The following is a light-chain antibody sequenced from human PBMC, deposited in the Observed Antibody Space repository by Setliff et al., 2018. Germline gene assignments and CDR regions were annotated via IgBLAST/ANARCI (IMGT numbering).Light chain of an antibody. V-gene: IGLV1-44*01. CDR2: GNS. Sequence: QSALTQPPSASGTPGQRVTISCSGSRSNVGPNTVDWYQQVPGTAPRLLLFGNSQRPSGVPDRFSGSKSGTTASLVISGLQSEDEANYYCATWDDGLNGAVFGGGTKVTVL. CDR1: RSNVGPNT. J-gene: IGLJ2*01. CDR3: ATWDDGLNGAV.